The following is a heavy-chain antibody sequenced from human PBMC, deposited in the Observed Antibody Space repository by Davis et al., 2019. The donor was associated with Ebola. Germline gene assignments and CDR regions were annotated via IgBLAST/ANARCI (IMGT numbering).Heavy chain of an antibody. D-gene: IGHD2-15*01. V-gene: IGHV3-23*01. J-gene: IGHJ3*02. CDR1: GCPFRSYA. CDR3: ARDFRQDQLLLYSDAFDI. Sequence: GESLKISCAASGCPFRSYAMSWVRQAPGKGLGVVSAFSCSCGSTYYADSVKGRFTISRDNAKNSLYLLMNSLRDEDTAVYYCARDFRQDQLLLYSDAFDIWGQGTMVTVSS. CDR2: FSCSCGST.